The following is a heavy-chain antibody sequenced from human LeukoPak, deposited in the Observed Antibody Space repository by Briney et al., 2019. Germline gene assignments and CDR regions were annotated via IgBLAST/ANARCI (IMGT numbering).Heavy chain of an antibody. CDR2: IYYSGST. Sequence: SETLSLTCTVSGGSISSSSYYWGWIRQPPGKGLEWIGSIYYSGSTYYNPSLKSRVTISVDTSKNQFSLKLSSVTAADTAVYYCAREDSGWFGSFPNRFDPWGQGTLVTVSS. CDR3: AREDSGWFGSFPNRFDP. V-gene: IGHV4-39*07. J-gene: IGHJ5*02. CDR1: GGSISSSSYY. D-gene: IGHD3-10*01.